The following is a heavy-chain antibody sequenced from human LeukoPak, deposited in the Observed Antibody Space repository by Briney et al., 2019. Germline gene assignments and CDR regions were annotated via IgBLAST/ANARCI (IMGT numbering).Heavy chain of an antibody. V-gene: IGHV3-30*02. CDR2: IRYDGSNK. D-gene: IGHD3-16*01. CDR1: GFTFSSYG. CDR3: AKDRDYVWGSYNL. J-gene: IGHJ5*02. Sequence: GGSLRLSCAASGFTFSSYGMHWVRQTPGKGLEWVAFIRYDGSNKYYADSVKGRFTISRGNSKNTLYLQMNSLRAEDTAVYYCAKDRDYVWGSYNLWGQGTLVTVSS.